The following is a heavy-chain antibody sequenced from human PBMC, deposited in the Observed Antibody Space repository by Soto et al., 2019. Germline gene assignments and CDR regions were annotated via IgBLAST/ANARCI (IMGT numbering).Heavy chain of an antibody. CDR1: GFTFSSYW. V-gene: IGHV3-7*03. J-gene: IGHJ4*02. CDR2: IKEDGSEK. Sequence: GGSLRLSCAASGFTFSSYWMSWVRQAPGKGLEWVANIKEDGSEKYYVDSVKGRFTISRDNAKNSLFLQMNSLKAEDTAVYYCVRVGRLGGYWGQGTPVPVSS. CDR3: VRVGRLGGY. D-gene: IGHD3-16*01.